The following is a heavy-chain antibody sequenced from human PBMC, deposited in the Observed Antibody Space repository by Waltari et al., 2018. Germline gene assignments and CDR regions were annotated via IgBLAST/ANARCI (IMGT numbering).Heavy chain of an antibody. CDR1: GFTFSSYW. CDR3: ASPGGVTVPPTAFDI. J-gene: IGHJ3*02. Sequence: EVKLVESGGGLVQPGGSLRLSCEASGFTFSSYWMSWVRQAPGKGLMWVSRISLDGSDTSYADSVKGRFTISRDNAKNTLYLQMNSLGAEDTAVYYCASPGGVTVPPTAFDIWGQGTMVTVSS. CDR2: ISLDGSDT. D-gene: IGHD3-16*01. V-gene: IGHV3-74*01.